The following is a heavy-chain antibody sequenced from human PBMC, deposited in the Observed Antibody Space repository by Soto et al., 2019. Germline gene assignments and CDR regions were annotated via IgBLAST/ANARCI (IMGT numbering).Heavy chain of an antibody. J-gene: IGHJ6*03. D-gene: IGHD3-3*01. V-gene: IGHV6-1*01. CDR2: TYYRSKWYN. CDR3: ARDKRMDYDFWSGPDNYYYMDV. CDR1: GDSVSSNSAA. Sequence: PSQTLSLTCAISGDSVSSNSAAWNWIRQSPSRGLEWLGRTYYRSKWYNDYAVSVKSRITINPDTSKNQFSLQLNSVTPEDTAVYYCARDKRMDYDFWSGPDNYYYMDVWGKGTTVTVSS.